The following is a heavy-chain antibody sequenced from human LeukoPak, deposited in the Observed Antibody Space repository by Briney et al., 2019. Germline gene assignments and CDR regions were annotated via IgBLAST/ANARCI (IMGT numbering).Heavy chain of an antibody. CDR3: ARGSRRITIFGVVIRGAFDI. CDR1: GGSFSGYY. CDR2: INHSGST. Sequence: PSETLSLTCAVYGGSFSGYYWSWIRQPPGKGLEWIGEINHSGSTNYNPSLKSRVTISVDTSKNQFSLKLSSVTAADTAVYYCARGSRRITIFGVVIRGAFDIWGQGTMVTVSS. J-gene: IGHJ3*02. V-gene: IGHV4-34*01. D-gene: IGHD3-3*01.